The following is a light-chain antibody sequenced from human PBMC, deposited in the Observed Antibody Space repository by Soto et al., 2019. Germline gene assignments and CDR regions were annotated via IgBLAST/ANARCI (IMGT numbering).Light chain of an antibody. J-gene: IGKJ5*01. Sequence: DIQMTQSPSTLSGSVGDRVTITCRASQTISSWLAWYQQKPGKAPKLLIYKASTLKSGVPSRFSGSGSGTEFTLTISSLQPEDSAVYYCQQRNVWPPVTFGQGTHWRL. CDR2: KAS. V-gene: IGKV1-5*03. CDR1: QTISSW. CDR3: QQRNVWPPVT.